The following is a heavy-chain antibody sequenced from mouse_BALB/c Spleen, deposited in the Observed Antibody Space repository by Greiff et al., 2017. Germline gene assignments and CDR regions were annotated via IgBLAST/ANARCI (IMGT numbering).Heavy chain of an antibody. CDR3: NAHGSSSMDY. CDR1: GFNIKDYY. J-gene: IGHJ4*01. Sequence: EVKLEESGAELVRSGASVKLSCTASGFNIKDYYMHWVKQRPEQGLEWIGWIDPENGDTEYAPKFQGKATMTADTSSNTAYLQLSSLTSEDTAVYYCNAHGSSSMDYWGQGTSVTVSS. V-gene: IGHV14-4*02. D-gene: IGHD1-1*01. CDR2: IDPENGDT.